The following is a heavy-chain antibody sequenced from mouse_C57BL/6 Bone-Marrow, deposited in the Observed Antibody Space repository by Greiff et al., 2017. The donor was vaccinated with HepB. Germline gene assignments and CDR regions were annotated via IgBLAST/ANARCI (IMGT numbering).Heavy chain of an antibody. CDR1: GYAFSSYW. Sequence: QVQLQQSGAELVKPGASVKISCKASGYAFSSYWMNWVKQRPGKGLEWIGQIYPGDGDTNYNGKFKGKATLTADKSSSTAYMQLSSLTSEDSAVYYCARSLLLRYWYFDVWGTGTTVTVSS. CDR2: IYPGDGDT. J-gene: IGHJ1*03. CDR3: ARSLLLRYWYFDV. V-gene: IGHV1-80*01. D-gene: IGHD1-1*01.